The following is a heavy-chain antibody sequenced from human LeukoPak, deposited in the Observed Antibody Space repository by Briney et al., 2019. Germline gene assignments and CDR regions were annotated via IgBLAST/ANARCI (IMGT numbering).Heavy chain of an antibody. Sequence: SETLSLTCTVSGGSISSYYWSWIRQPPGKGLEWIGYIYYSGSTNYNPSLKSRVTISVDTSKNQFSLKLRSVTAADTAIYYCARQGYDILTGYIDAFDIWGQGTMVTVSS. V-gene: IGHV4-59*08. CDR3: ARQGYDILTGYIDAFDI. D-gene: IGHD3-9*01. CDR2: IYYSGST. J-gene: IGHJ3*02. CDR1: GGSISSYY.